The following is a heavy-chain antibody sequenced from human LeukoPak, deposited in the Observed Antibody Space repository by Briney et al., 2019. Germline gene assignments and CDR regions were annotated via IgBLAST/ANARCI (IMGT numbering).Heavy chain of an antibody. CDR3: ARGSMVVTAYYYYYMDV. J-gene: IGHJ6*03. D-gene: IGHD2-21*02. V-gene: IGHV3-21*01. Sequence: GGSLRLSCAASGFTFSSYSMNWVRQAPGKGLEWVSSISSSSSYIYYADSVKGRFTISRDNAKNSLYLQMNSLRAEDTAVYYCARGSMVVTAYYYYYMDVWGKGTTVTVSS. CDR1: GFTFSSYS. CDR2: ISSSSSYI.